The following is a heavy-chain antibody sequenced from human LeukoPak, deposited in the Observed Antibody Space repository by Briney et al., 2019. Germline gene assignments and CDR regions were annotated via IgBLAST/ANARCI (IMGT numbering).Heavy chain of an antibody. D-gene: IGHD2-15*01. CDR3: ARIHRYCSGGACYVLDN. Sequence: SETLSLTCVVSGGSVSGYYWGWIRQPPGRGLEWIGYVYYSGSTNYNPSFKSRITISVDTSRNQFSLQLSSVSAADTAVYYCARIHRYCSGGACYVLDNWGQGTLVAVSS. CDR2: VYYSGST. J-gene: IGHJ4*02. V-gene: IGHV4-59*02. CDR1: GGSVSGYY.